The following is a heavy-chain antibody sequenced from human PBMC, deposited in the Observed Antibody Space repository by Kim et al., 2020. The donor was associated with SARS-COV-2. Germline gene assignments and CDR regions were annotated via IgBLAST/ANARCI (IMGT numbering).Heavy chain of an antibody. D-gene: IGHD2-2*01. Sequence: VKGRFTISRDDSKNTLYLQMNSLTTEDTAVYYCTTKNRGDCSSTSCYVGYWRQGTLVTVSS. J-gene: IGHJ4*02. V-gene: IGHV3-15*01. CDR3: TTKNRGDCSSTSCYVGY.